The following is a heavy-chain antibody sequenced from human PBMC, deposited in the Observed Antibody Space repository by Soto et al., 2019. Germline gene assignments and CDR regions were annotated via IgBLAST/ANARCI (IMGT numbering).Heavy chain of an antibody. J-gene: IGHJ5*02. CDR3: ARDDSQYYGSGSYSWFDP. D-gene: IGHD3-10*01. CDR1: GFTFSSYA. Sequence: QVQLVESGGGVVQPGRSLRLSCAASGFTFSSYAMHWVRQAPGKGLEWVAVISYDGSNKYYADSVKGRFTISRDNSKNTLYLQMNSLRAEDTAEYYCARDDSQYYGSGSYSWFDPWGQGTLVTVS. CDR2: ISYDGSNK. V-gene: IGHV3-30-3*01.